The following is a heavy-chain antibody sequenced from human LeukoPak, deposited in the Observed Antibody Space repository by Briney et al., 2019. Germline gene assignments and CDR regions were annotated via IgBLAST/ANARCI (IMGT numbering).Heavy chain of an antibody. CDR3: ARDSSYYYGSGSGGIDY. V-gene: IGHV3-9*01. CDR1: GFTFNDYA. Sequence: PGRSLRLSCAASGFTFNDYAMHWLRQAPGKGLEWVSGISWNSGSIGYADSVKGRFTISRDNAKNSLYLQMNSLRAEDTALYYCARDSSYYYGSGSGGIDYWGQGTLVTVSS. CDR2: ISWNSGSI. D-gene: IGHD3-10*01. J-gene: IGHJ4*02.